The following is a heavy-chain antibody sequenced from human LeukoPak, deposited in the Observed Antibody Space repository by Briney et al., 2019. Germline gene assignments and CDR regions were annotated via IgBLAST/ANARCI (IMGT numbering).Heavy chain of an antibody. J-gene: IGHJ4*02. CDR2: LSADNGNT. D-gene: IGHD4-17*01. Sequence: GASVKVSCKASGYTFTSYGISWVRPAPGQGLEWMGWLSADNGNTNYAQTLQGRVTMTTDTSTSTAYMELRSLRSDDTAVYYCARGALMTTLTLIVYGGQETLVTVSS. V-gene: IGHV1-18*01. CDR3: ARGALMTTLTLIVY. CDR1: GYTFTSYG.